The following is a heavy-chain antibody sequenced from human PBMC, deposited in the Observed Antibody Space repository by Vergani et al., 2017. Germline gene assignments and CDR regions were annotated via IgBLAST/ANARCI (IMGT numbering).Heavy chain of an antibody. D-gene: IGHD3-10*01. CDR2: ISYDGSNK. CDR3: AKDRSMVRGVIIKPLYYYYYMDV. Sequence: QVQILQSGGGVVQPGGSLRLSCTLSGFTLNTYGIHWVRQAPGKGLEWVAVISYDGSNKYYADSVKGRFTISRDNSKNTLYLQMNSLRAEDTAVYYCAKDRSMVRGVIIKPLYYYYYMDVWGKGTTVTVSS. J-gene: IGHJ6*03. V-gene: IGHV3-30*18. CDR1: GFTLNTYG.